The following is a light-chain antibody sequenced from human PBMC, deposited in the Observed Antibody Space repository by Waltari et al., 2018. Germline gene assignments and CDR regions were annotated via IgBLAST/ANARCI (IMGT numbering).Light chain of an antibody. V-gene: IGKV3-15*01. CDR1: ERISSSY. CDR3: QQYNTWPYT. Sequence: EILMTQSPGPLSVSPGESASLSRRASERISSSYLAWYQQKGGQPPRLLIYFTSTRAAGVPARFSGSGSGTEFTLTISSLQSEDFAVYYCQQYNTWPYTFGQGTKIEIK. CDR2: FTS. J-gene: IGKJ2*01.